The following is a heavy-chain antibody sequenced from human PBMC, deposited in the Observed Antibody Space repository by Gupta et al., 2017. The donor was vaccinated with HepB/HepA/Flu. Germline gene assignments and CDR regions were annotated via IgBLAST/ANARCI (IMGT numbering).Heavy chain of an antibody. D-gene: IGHD4-23*01. CDR2: IYPTGST. CDR3: AGGEWELQP. J-gene: IGHJ5*02. CDR1: GGSIKTQY. V-gene: IGHV4-4*07. Sequence: QVQLQESGPGLVKPSETLSLTCTVSGGSIKTQYWAWIRQPAGKGLEWIGRIYPTGSTNYNPSLKSRVTMSVDTSKNQFSLNLISVTAADTTVYYGAGGEWELQPWGQGILVTVS.